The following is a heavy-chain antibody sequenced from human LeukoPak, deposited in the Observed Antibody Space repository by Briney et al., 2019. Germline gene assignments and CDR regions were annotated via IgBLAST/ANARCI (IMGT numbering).Heavy chain of an antibody. CDR1: GGSISSGNW. CDR3: ARNVRGVAFDI. D-gene: IGHD3-16*01. V-gene: IGHV4-4*02. Sequence: SETLSLTCAVSGGSISSGNWWSWVRQPPGKGLEWIGEIYRSGSTSYSATLKSRVAMSVDTSKNQFSLKLSSVTAADTAVYYCARNVRGVAFDIWGQGTMVTVSS. CDR2: IYRSGST. J-gene: IGHJ3*02.